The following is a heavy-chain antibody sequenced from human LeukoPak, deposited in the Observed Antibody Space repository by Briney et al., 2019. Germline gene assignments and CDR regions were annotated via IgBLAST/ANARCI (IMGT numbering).Heavy chain of an antibody. D-gene: IGHD5-18*01. CDR2: IYYSGST. CDR3: ARQGYSYGYLFDY. J-gene: IGHJ4*02. CDR1: GGSVSSGSYY. V-gene: IGHV4-61*01. Sequence: SETLSLTCTVSGGSVSSGSYYWSWIWQPPGKGLEWIGYIYYSGSTNYNPSLKSRVTISVDTSKNQFSLKLSSVTAADTAVYYCARQGYSYGYLFDYWGQGTLVTVSS.